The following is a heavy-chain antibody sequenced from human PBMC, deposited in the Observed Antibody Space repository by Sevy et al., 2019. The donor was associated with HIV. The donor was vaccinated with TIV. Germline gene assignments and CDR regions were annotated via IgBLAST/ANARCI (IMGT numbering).Heavy chain of an antibody. Sequence: WGSLRLSCAASGFTFSSYAMNWVRQAPGKGLEWVCGISGSGGSGDKTNYADSVKGRFTISRDDSKNSLYLQLNSLRAEETAIYYCARKYDSSGYFDYWGQGTLVTVSS. V-gene: IGHV3-23*01. J-gene: IGHJ4*02. CDR1: GFTFSSYA. CDR3: ARKYDSSGYFDY. CDR2: ISGSGGSGDKT. D-gene: IGHD3-22*01.